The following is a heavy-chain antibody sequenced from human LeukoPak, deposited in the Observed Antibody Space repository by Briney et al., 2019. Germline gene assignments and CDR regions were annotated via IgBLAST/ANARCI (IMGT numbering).Heavy chain of an antibody. J-gene: IGHJ5*02. CDR1: GFTFSSYA. V-gene: IGHV3-30*16. D-gene: IGHD6-6*01. Sequence: GGSVRLSCAASGFTFSSYAMHWVRQAPGKGLEWVAVISYDGSNKYYADSVKGRFTISRDNSKNTLYLQVNSLRAEDTAVYYCARGGIAARYNWFDPWGQGTLVTVSS. CDR2: ISYDGSNK. CDR3: ARGGIAARYNWFDP.